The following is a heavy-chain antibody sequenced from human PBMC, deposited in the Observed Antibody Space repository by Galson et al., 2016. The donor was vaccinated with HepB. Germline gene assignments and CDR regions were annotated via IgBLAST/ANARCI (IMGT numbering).Heavy chain of an antibody. J-gene: IGHJ4*02. Sequence: QSGAEVKKPGESLRISCKGSGYSFTTYWITWVRQMPGKGLEWMGRIDPSASYTEYRPSFQGHVTISADKSITTAYLQWSSLKASDTAIYYCAREESGTYQIDYWGQGTLVTVSS. V-gene: IGHV5-10-1*01. D-gene: IGHD1-26*01. CDR1: GYSFTTYW. CDR3: AREESGTYQIDY. CDR2: IDPSASYT.